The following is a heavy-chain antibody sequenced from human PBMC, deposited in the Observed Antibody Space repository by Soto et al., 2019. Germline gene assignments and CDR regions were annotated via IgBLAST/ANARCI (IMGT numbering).Heavy chain of an antibody. Sequence: QVQLVQSGAEVKKPGSSVKVSCKASGGTFSSYAISWVRQAPGQGLEWMGGIIPIFGTANYAQKFQGRVTITADKSTSTAYMELSGLRSEDTAVYYCARRRGDYYDSSGYYFDYWGQGTLVTVSS. V-gene: IGHV1-69*06. CDR2: IIPIFGTA. J-gene: IGHJ4*02. D-gene: IGHD3-22*01. CDR1: GGTFSSYA. CDR3: ARRRGDYYDSSGYYFDY.